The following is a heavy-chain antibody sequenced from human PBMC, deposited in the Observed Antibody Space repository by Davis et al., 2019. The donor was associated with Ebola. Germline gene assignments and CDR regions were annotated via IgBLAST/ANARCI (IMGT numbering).Heavy chain of an antibody. CDR3: ARAQFPTTSDY. V-gene: IGHV1-18*01. J-gene: IGHJ4*02. D-gene: IGHD1-1*01. Sequence: ASVKVSCKASGYTFTNYGVSWVRQAPGQGLEWMGWINSYKGNTDYARKFQGRVTMTTDTSTSTAYMEVGSLRSDDTAVYYCARAQFPTTSDYWGQGTLVTVSS. CDR2: INSYKGNT. CDR1: GYTFTNYG.